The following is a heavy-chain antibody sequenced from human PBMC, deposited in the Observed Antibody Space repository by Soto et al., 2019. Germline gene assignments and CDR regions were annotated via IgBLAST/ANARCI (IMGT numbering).Heavy chain of an antibody. CDR2: INSDGSST. J-gene: IGHJ5*02. D-gene: IGHD2-15*01. V-gene: IGHV3-74*01. CDR3: ARDKCSGGSCYSGGLDP. CDR1: GFTFSSYW. Sequence: EVQLVESGGGLVQPGGSLRLSCAASGFTFSSYWMHWVRQAPGKGLVWVSRINSDGSSTSYADSVKGRFTISRDNAKNTLDLQMNSLRAEDTAVYYCARDKCSGGSCYSGGLDPWGQGTLVTVSS.